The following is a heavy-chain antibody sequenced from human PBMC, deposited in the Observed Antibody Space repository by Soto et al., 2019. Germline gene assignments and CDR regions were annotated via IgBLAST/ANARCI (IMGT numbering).Heavy chain of an antibody. J-gene: IGHJ6*02. CDR1: GYTFTGYY. D-gene: IGHD6-13*01. CDR2: INPNSGGT. V-gene: IGHV1-2*02. CDR3: ASGRVHPIAAYYYYGMDV. Sequence: ASVKVSCKASGYTFTGYYMHWVRQAPGQGLEWMGWINPNSGGTNYAQKFQGRVTMTRGTSISTAYMELSRLRSDDTAVYYCASGRVHPIAAYYYYGMDVWGQGTTVTVSS.